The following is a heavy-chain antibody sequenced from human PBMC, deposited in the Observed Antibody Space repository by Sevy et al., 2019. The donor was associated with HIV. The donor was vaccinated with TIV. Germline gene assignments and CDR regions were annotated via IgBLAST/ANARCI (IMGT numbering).Heavy chain of an antibody. CDR2: INVGNGNT. D-gene: IGHD2-15*01. CDR1: GYTFTNYA. J-gene: IGHJ4*02. V-gene: IGHV1-3*01. Sequence: ASVKVSCKASGYTFTNYAIHWVRQAPGQKLEWMGRINVGNGNTLSQKFQDRATFTRDTSASTAYMQLSSLRSEDTAVYYCARGEFCSGSSCYSESFDYWGQGALVTVSS. CDR3: ARGEFCSGSSCYSESFDY.